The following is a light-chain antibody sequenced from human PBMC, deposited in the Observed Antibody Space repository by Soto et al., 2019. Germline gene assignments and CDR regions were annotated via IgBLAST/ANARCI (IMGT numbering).Light chain of an antibody. Sequence: DIQMTQSPSAMSASVGDRVTITCRASQGISNYLAWFQQKPGKVPKRLIYAASSLQSGGPSRFSRSGSWKEFPLTISSLQPEDSATDYGLQHNSYSYTFGQGTKLEIK. J-gene: IGKJ2*01. V-gene: IGKV1-17*03. CDR3: LQHNSYSYT. CDR2: AAS. CDR1: QGISNY.